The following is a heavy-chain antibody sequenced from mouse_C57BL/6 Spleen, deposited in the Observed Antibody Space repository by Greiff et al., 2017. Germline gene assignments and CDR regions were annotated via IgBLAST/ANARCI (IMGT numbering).Heavy chain of an antibody. CDR1: GYTFTSYW. D-gene: IGHD1-1*01. J-gene: IGHJ2*01. CDR2: IYPSDSET. V-gene: IGHV1-61*01. CDR3: AGLSYYGSSEEWYYFDY. Sequence: QVQLQQPGAELVRPGSSVKLSCKASGYTFTSYWMDWVKQRPGQGLEWIGNIYPSDSETHYNQKFKDKATLTVDKSSSTAYMQLSSLTSEDSAVYYCAGLSYYGSSEEWYYFDYWGQGTTLTVSS.